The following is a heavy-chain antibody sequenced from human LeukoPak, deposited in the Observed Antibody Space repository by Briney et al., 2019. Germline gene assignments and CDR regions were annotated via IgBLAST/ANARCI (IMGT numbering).Heavy chain of an antibody. CDR2: IFSGGNT. CDR1: GFTVSSNY. Sequence: GGSLRLSCAASGFTVSSNYMGWVRQAPGKGLQWVSFIFSGGNTYYADSVKGRFTISRDNSKNTLYLQMNSLRAEDTAVYYCAKGLLAYCGGDCYATGNSRYWGQGTLVTVSS. CDR3: AKGLLAYCGGDCYATGNSRY. J-gene: IGHJ4*02. V-gene: IGHV3-53*01. D-gene: IGHD2-21*02.